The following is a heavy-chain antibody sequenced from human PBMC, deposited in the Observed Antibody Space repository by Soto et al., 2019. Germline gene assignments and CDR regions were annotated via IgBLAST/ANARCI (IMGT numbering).Heavy chain of an antibody. CDR2: ILYDGSDK. D-gene: IGHD3-16*01. J-gene: IGHJ6*02. CDR3: GRWGEVSHKPGGTYYDAMYV. CDR1: GFAVGNYG. Sequence: QVHLVESWGGVVQTGRSRRLSCVASGFAVGNYGLHCVRQPPGKGLDWVASILYDGSDKFYADSVKGRFTVSRDDSKKAFYVHMASLRAHDKAVYFCGRWGEVSHKPGGTYYDAMYVWGQR. V-gene: IGHV3-30*03.